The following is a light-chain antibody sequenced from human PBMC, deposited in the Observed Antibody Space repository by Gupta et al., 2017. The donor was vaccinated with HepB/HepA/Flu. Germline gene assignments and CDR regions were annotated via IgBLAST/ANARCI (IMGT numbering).Light chain of an antibody. Sequence: QSALAQPPSASGSPGQSVTISCTGTSGDVGGYNYVSWYQQHPGKAAELVIYEVTKRPSGVPDRFSGSKSGNTASLTVSGLQADDEADYYCSSYARYKEVFGTGTKVTVL. CDR2: EVT. CDR1: SGDVGGYNY. CDR3: SSYARYKEV. J-gene: IGLJ1*01. V-gene: IGLV2-8*01.